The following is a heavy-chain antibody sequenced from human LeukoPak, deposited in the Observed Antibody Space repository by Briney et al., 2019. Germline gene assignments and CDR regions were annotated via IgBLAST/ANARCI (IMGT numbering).Heavy chain of an antibody. V-gene: IGHV3-49*04. CDR2: IRSKAYGGTT. J-gene: IGHJ6*02. Sequence: PGRSLRLSCTASGFTFGDYAMSWVRQAPGKGLEWVGFIRSKAYGGTTEYAASVKGRFTISRDDSKSIAYLQMNSLKTEDTAVYYCTTLPGSTVTKFYYYYYGMDVWGQGTTVTVSS. D-gene: IGHD4-17*01. CDR1: GFTFGDYA. CDR3: TTLPGSTVTKFYYYYYGMDV.